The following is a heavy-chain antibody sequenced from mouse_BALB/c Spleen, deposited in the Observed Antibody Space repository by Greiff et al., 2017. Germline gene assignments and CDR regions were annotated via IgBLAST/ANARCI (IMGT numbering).Heavy chain of an antibody. D-gene: IGHD1-1*01. Sequence: DLVKPGASVSLSCKASGYTFTSYWINWIKQRPGQGLEWIGRIAPGSGSTYYNEMFKGKATLTVDTSSSTAYIQLSSLSSEDSAVYFGARGAITTVAYDNDWFAYWGQGTLVTVSA. CDR1: GYTFTSYW. CDR3: ARGAITTVAYDNDWFAY. V-gene: IGHV1S41*01. CDR2: IAPGSGST. J-gene: IGHJ3*01.